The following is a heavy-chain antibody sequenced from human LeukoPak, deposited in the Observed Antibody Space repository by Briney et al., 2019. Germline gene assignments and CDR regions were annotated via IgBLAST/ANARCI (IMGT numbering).Heavy chain of an antibody. Sequence: SETLSLTCTVSGGSISSYYWSWIRQPPGKGLEWIGYIYYSGSTNHNPSLKSRVTISVDTSKNQFSLKLSSVTAADTAVYYCARDLGGRGYSYGFDYWGQGTLVTVSS. CDR3: ARDLGGRGYSYGFDY. CDR2: IYYSGST. V-gene: IGHV4-59*01. J-gene: IGHJ4*02. D-gene: IGHD5-18*01. CDR1: GGSISSYY.